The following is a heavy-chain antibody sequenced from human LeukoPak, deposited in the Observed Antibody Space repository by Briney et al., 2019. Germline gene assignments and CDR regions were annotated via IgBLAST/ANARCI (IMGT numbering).Heavy chain of an antibody. J-gene: IGHJ4*02. V-gene: IGHV4-59*01. Sequence: SKTLSLTCTVYAGSISSYYWSWIRQPPGKGLEWIGYIYYSGSTNYHTSLKSRITISVDTSKNQFSLKLSSVTAADAAVYYCARVNNYYYDSNGYSTFDYWGQGTLVTVSS. CDR3: ARVNNYYYDSNGYSTFDY. CDR2: IYYSGST. D-gene: IGHD3-22*01. CDR1: AGSISSYY.